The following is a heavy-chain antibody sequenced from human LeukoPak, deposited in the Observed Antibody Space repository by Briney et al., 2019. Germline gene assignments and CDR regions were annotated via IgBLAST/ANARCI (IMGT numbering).Heavy chain of an antibody. J-gene: IGHJ6*02. D-gene: IGHD1-1*01. CDR3: TRDGTSYGMDV. CDR2: ISYDGSNK. V-gene: IGHV3-30*03. CDR1: GFSFSSYG. Sequence: TGGSLRLSCAASGFSFSSYGMRWVRQPPGKGLEWVAFISYDGSNKYYADSVKGRFTISRDNSQNTVYLQMNSLRGEDTAVYYCTRDGTSYGMDVWGQGTTVTVSS.